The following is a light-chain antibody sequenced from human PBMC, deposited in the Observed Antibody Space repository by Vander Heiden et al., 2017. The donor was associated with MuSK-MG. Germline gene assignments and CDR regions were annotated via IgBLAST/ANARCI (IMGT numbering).Light chain of an antibody. Sequence: SYVLTQPDSVSVAPGKPARITGGGAYIGSKSGHWYQQKPGQAPVLVIYYDRYRISGIPERFSGSNSGNTATLTISRVEAGDEADYYCQVWDSSSDHVVFGGGTKLTVL. J-gene: IGLJ2*01. CDR3: QVWDSSSDHVV. CDR2: YDR. V-gene: IGLV3-21*04. CDR1: YIGSKS.